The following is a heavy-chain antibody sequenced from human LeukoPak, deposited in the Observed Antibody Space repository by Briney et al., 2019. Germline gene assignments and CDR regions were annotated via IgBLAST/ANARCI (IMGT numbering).Heavy chain of an antibody. Sequence: ASVKVSCKASGYTFTSYGISWVRQAPGQGLEWMGWISAYNGNTNYAQKLRGRVTMTTDTSTSTAYMELRSLRSDDTAVYYCARGDIVVVPAAFDIWGQGTMVTVSS. CDR2: ISAYNGNT. J-gene: IGHJ3*02. CDR3: ARGDIVVVPAAFDI. D-gene: IGHD2-2*01. V-gene: IGHV1-18*01. CDR1: GYTFTSYG.